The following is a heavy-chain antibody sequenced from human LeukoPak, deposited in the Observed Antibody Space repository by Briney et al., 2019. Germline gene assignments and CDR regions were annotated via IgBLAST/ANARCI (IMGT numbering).Heavy chain of an antibody. V-gene: IGHV3-48*01. J-gene: IGHJ3*02. CDR2: ISSSSSTI. CDR3: ASLSVYDAFDI. Sequence: GGSLRLSCAASGFTFSSYSINWVRQAPGKGLEWVSYISSSSSTIYYADSVKGRFTISRDNAKNSLYLQMNSLRAEDTAVYYCASLSVYDAFDIWGQGTMVTVSS. D-gene: IGHD2-8*01. CDR1: GFTFSSYS.